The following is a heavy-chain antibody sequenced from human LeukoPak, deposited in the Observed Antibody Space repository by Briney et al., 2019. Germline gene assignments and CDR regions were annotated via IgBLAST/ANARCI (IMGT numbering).Heavy chain of an antibody. CDR1: GGSFSDYY. CDR3: VRGYYYDSSGYWVRAFDI. V-gene: IGHV4-34*01. Sequence: SETLSLTCAVYGGSFSDYYWNWIRQPPGRGLEWIGEINHFGSTNYNPSLKSRVTISVDRSKNQFSLKLSSVTAADTAVYYCVRGYYYDSSGYWVRAFDIWGQGTMVTVSS. D-gene: IGHD3-22*01. CDR2: INHFGST. J-gene: IGHJ3*02.